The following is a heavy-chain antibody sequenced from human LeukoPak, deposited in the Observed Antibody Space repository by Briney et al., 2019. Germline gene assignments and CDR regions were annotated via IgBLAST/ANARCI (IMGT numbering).Heavy chain of an antibody. Sequence: GGSLRLSCAASGFTFSSYGMHWVRQAPGKGPEWVAVISYDGSNKYYADSVKGRFTISRDNSKNTLYLQMNSLRAEDTAVYYCAKDRQWLGIADYWGQGTLVTVSS. CDR1: GFTFSSYG. J-gene: IGHJ4*02. V-gene: IGHV3-30*18. CDR3: AKDRQWLGIADY. CDR2: ISYDGSNK. D-gene: IGHD6-19*01.